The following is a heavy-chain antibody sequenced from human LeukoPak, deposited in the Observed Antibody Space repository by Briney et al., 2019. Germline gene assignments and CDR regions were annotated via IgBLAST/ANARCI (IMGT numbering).Heavy chain of an antibody. V-gene: IGHV3-23*01. J-gene: IGHJ5*02. D-gene: IGHD4-17*01. CDR3: TKDPNGNYVGAFDP. Sequence: GGSLRLSCAASGFTFSSFAMTWVRQAPGKGLEWVSSITGNHGTTYNIDSVKGRFTISRDNSQNTLYLQMNSLRVEDTAVYYCTKDPNGNYVGAFDPWGQGALVTVSS. CDR1: GFTFSSFA. CDR2: ITGNHGTT.